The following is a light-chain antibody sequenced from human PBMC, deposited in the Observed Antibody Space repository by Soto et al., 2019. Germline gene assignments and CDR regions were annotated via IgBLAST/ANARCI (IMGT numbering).Light chain of an antibody. J-gene: IGKJ1*01. CDR1: QTISSW. Sequence: DIRMTQSASTLSGSVGDRVTITCWASQTISSWLAWYQQKKGKAPKLLIYKASTLKSGVPSRFSGSGYGTEFTLTISSLQTDDFATYYCQHYNSYSEAFGQGTKVDIK. CDR2: KAS. V-gene: IGKV1-5*03. CDR3: QHYNSYSEA.